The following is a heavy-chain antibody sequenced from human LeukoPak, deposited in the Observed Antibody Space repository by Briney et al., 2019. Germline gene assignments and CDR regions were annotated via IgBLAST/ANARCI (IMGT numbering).Heavy chain of an antibody. J-gene: IGHJ5*02. Sequence: ASVKVSCKASGGTFSSYAISWVRQAPGQGLEWMGGIIPIFGTANYAQKFQGRVTITADKSTSTAYMELSSLRSEDTAVYYCARGRSKYCSGGSCYCSWFDPWGQGTLVTVSS. V-gene: IGHV1-69*06. CDR2: IIPIFGTA. D-gene: IGHD2-15*01. CDR3: ARGRSKYCSGGSCYCSWFDP. CDR1: GGTFSSYA.